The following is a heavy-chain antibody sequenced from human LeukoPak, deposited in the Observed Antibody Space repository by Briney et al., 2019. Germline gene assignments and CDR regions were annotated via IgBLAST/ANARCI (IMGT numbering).Heavy chain of an antibody. J-gene: IGHJ4*02. CDR3: ARDLIAVAGTGGASVDDY. CDR2: IYTSGST. Sequence: SETLSLTCTVSGGSINSGSYYWSWIRQPAGKGLEWIGRIYTSGSTNYNPSLKSRVAMSVDTSKNQFSLKLSSVTAADTAVYYCARDLIAVAGTGGASVDDYWGQGTLVTVSS. CDR1: GGSINSGSYY. V-gene: IGHV4-61*02. D-gene: IGHD6-19*01.